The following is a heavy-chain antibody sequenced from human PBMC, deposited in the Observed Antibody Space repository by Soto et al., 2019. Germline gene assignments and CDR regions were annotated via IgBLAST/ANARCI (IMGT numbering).Heavy chain of an antibody. V-gene: IGHV3-23*01. CDR3: AKFRMGATRSLGFPCGMDV. CDR1: GFTFSSYA. J-gene: IGHJ6*02. CDR2: ISGSGGST. Sequence: GGSLRLSCTASGFTFSSYAMSWVRQAPGKGLEWVSAISGSGGSTYYADSVKGRFTISRDNSKNTLYLQMNSLRAEDTAVYYCAKFRMGATRSLGFPCGMDVWGQGTTVTVSS. D-gene: IGHD1-26*01.